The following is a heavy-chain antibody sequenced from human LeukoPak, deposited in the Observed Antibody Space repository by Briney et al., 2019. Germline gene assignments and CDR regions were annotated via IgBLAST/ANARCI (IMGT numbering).Heavy chain of an antibody. D-gene: IGHD6-19*01. Sequence: TPSETLSLTCNISVGSISTYYGSWIRQPAGRGLEGMGRMHASWRSTYSPSLKSRVTMPVDTSNTDFSPNPRPVTAADTALYSCAREAWAVFFAYWGQGTLLTVSS. V-gene: IGHV4-4*07. CDR1: VGSISTYY. CDR2: MHASWRS. CDR3: AREAWAVFFAY. J-gene: IGHJ4*02.